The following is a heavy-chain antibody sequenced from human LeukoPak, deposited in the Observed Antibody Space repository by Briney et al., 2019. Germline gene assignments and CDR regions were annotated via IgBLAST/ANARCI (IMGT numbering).Heavy chain of an antibody. Sequence: SETLSLTCAVSGYSISSGYYWGWIRQPPGKGLEWIGSIYHSGSTYYNPSLKSRVTISVDTSKNQFSLKLSSVTAADTAVYYCARESGYCSSTSCQAPYYYYGMDVWGKGTTVTVSS. D-gene: IGHD2-2*01. CDR3: ARESGYCSSTSCQAPYYYYGMDV. J-gene: IGHJ6*04. CDR1: GYSISSGYY. V-gene: IGHV4-38-2*02. CDR2: IYHSGST.